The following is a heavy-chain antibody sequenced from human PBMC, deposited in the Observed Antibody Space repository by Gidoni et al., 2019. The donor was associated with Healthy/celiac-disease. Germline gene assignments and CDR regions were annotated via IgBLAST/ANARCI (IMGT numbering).Heavy chain of an antibody. CDR2: IKSKTDGGTT. D-gene: IGHD6-19*01. V-gene: IGHV3-15*01. J-gene: IGHJ4*02. Sequence: EVQLVESGGGVVRPGGSLRLCGAAAGFTCSNARMSWVRLAPGKGLEWVGRIKSKTDGGTTHSAAAVKGRSTISSDDSNNPLYLHMNSLKTEDTAVYYCTTEARHSSGWSHFDYWGQGTLVTVSS. CDR1: GFTCSNAR. CDR3: TTEARHSSGWSHFDY.